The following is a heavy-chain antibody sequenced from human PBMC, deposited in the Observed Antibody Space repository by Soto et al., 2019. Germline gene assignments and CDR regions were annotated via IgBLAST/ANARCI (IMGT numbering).Heavy chain of an antibody. J-gene: IGHJ4*02. CDR1: GLGFTDNK. CDR3: TTRTD. V-gene: IGHV3-15*01. Sequence: EVQLVESGGDLVKPGGSLRLSCAASGLGFTDNKMTWIRQAPGKGLEWVGRIQKTVDGGATDYAAPVKGRFTISRDDSKNTLYLQMNSLKTEDTAVYYCTTRTDWGQGTLVTASS. CDR2: IQKTVDGGAT.